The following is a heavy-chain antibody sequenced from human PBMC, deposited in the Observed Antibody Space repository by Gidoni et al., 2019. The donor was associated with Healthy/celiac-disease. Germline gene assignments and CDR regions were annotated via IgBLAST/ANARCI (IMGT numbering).Heavy chain of an antibody. D-gene: IGHD3-10*01. V-gene: IGHV3-15*01. CDR2: IKSKADGGTT. J-gene: IGHJ5*02. CDR3: TTDQVTIVRGVRFNWFDH. Sequence: EVQLVELGGGLVKPGGSLRLPRSSSGFTLGHAWRSWVDQAPGTGLERVGRIKSKADGGTTDYTAPVKGRFTSSRNGSKDKLNLQMNSLKTEDTAVYYCTTDQVTIVRGVRFNWFDHWGQGTLVTVSS. CDR1: GFTLGHAW.